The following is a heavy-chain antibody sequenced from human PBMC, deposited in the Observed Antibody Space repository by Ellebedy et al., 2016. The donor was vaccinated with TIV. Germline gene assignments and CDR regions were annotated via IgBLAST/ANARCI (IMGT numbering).Heavy chain of an antibody. D-gene: IGHD5-18*01. Sequence: KVSCKTSGYIFTSNWIGWVRQMPGKGLEWMGIMYPGDSDTRYSPFFEGHVTISADKSTSTAYLQWSTLKASDTAMYYCATLDSGYFDYWGQGTLVTVSS. J-gene: IGHJ4*02. V-gene: IGHV5-51*01. CDR3: ATLDSGYFDY. CDR1: GYIFTSNW. CDR2: MYPGDSDT.